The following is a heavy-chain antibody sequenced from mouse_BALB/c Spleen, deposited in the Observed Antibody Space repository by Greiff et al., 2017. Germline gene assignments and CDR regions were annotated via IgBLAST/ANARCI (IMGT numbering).Heavy chain of an antibody. D-gene: IGHD2-1*01. J-gene: IGHJ3*01. CDR1: GFTFSSYA. Sequence: EVQRVESGGGLVKPGGSLKLSCAASGFTFSSYAMSWVRQTPEKRLEWVASISSGGSTYYPDSVKGRFTISRDNARNILYLQMSSLRSEDTAMYYCARGGNYDWFACWGQGTLVTVSA. CDR3: ARGGNYDWFAC. CDR2: ISSGGST. V-gene: IGHV5-6-5*01.